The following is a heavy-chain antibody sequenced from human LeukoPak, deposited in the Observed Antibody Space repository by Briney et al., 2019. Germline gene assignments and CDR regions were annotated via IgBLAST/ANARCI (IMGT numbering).Heavy chain of an antibody. CDR2: ISGSGGST. V-gene: IGHV3-23*01. J-gene: IGHJ4*02. CDR3: AKSEWELLQIFDY. Sequence: GGSLRLSCAASGFTVSTNYMSWVRQAPGKGLEWVSAISGSGGSTYYADSVKGRFTISRDNSKNTLYLQMNSLRAEDTAVYYCAKSEWELLQIFDYWGQGTLVTVSS. D-gene: IGHD1-26*01. CDR1: GFTVSTNY.